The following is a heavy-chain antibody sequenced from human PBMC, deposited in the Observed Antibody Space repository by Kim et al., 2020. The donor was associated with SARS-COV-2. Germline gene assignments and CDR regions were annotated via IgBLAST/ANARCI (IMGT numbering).Heavy chain of an antibody. J-gene: IGHJ4*02. CDR3: AIKSFDWLVFVADY. D-gene: IGHD3-9*01. Sequence: GGSLRLSCAASGFTFSSYAISWVRRAPGKGLECVSAISGSGGSTYYADSVKGRFTISRDNSKNTLYLQMNSLRDEDTAVYYCAIKSFDWLVFVADYGGQGTLVTV. CDR2: ISGSGGST. CDR1: GFTFSSYA. V-gene: IGHV3-23*01.